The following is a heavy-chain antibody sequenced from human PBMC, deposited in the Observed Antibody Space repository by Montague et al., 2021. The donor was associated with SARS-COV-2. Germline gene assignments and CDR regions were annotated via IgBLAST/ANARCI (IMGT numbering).Heavy chain of an antibody. Sequence: SETLSLTCSVSGDSISNYSWSWIRQSPGKGLEWIGYIYYSGSTNYNPSLTSRVTISVDTFKNQVSLKLTSVTAADTAVYYCARHLRVTTVTSHMYHYAMDVWGQGTTVTVSS. CDR3: ARHLRVTTVTSHMYHYAMDV. V-gene: IGHV4-59*08. CDR1: GDSISNYS. CDR2: IYYSGST. J-gene: IGHJ6*02. D-gene: IGHD4-11*01.